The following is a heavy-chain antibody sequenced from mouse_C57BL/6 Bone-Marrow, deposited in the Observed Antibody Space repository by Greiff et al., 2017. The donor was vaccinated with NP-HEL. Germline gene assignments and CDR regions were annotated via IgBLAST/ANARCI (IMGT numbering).Heavy chain of an antibody. CDR2: IDPENGDT. V-gene: IGHV14-4*01. J-gene: IGHJ2*01. CDR1: GFNIKDDY. D-gene: IGHD1-1*01. CDR3: TLFTTVVAGDY. Sequence: EVQLQDSGAELVRPGASVKLSCTASGFNIKDDYMHWVKQRPEQGLEWIGWIDPENGDTEYASKFQGKATITADTSSNTAYLQLSSLTSEDTAVYYCTLFTTVVAGDYWGQGTTLTVSS.